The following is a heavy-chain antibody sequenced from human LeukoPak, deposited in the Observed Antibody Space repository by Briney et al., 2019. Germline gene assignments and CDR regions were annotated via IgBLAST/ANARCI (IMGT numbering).Heavy chain of an antibody. CDR3: ARVDSSNWYEYRGYFDY. V-gene: IGHV4-38-2*02. Sequence: SETLSLTCTVSGYSISSGYYWGWIRQTPGKGLEWIGYIYHGGRTDYNPSLKSRVTISVDTSKNQFSLKLSSVTAADTAVYYCARVDSSNWYEYRGYFDYWGQGTLVTVSS. CDR1: GYSISSGYY. D-gene: IGHD6-13*01. CDR2: IYHGGRT. J-gene: IGHJ4*02.